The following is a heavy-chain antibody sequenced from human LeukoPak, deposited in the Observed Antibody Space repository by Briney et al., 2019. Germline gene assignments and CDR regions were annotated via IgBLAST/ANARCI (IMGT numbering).Heavy chain of an antibody. CDR1: GYTFSTYD. J-gene: IGHJ4*02. CDR2: MNPNSANT. CDR3: ARAIRYQLLSDY. Sequence: VASVRVSCKTSGYTFSTYDINWLRQAAGQGLEWMGWMNPNSANTGFAQKFQGRAAITRDISTATAYLELSGLTSEDTAVYYCARAIRYQLLSDYWGQGTLVTVSS. D-gene: IGHD2-2*01. V-gene: IGHV1-8*02.